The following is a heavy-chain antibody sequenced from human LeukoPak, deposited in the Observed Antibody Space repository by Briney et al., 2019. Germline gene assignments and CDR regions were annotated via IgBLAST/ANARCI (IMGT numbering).Heavy chain of an antibody. CDR3: VPAHGATRGADY. D-gene: IGHD1-26*01. CDR2: ISGSGGST. V-gene: IGHV3-23*01. J-gene: IGHJ4*02. Sequence: GGSLRLSCAASGFTFSSYGMSWVRQAPGKGLEWVSAISGSGGSTYYADSVKGRFTISRDNSKNTLYLQMNSLRAEDTAVYYCVPAHGATRGADYWGQGTLVTVSS. CDR1: GFTFSSYG.